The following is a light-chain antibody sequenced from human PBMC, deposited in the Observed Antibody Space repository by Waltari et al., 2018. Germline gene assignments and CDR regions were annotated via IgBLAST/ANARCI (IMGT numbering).Light chain of an antibody. Sequence: DIVMTQTPLSLPITPGEPASISCRSSQILLHSNGNTYLHWYLQKPGQSPELLIYGSSNRASGVPDRFSGSGSGTDFTLKISKVEAEDAGVYYCVQAIAFPFTFGPGTKLEIK. CDR3: VQAIAFPFT. CDR2: GSS. V-gene: IGKV2-40*01. J-gene: IGKJ3*01. CDR1: QILLHSNGNTY.